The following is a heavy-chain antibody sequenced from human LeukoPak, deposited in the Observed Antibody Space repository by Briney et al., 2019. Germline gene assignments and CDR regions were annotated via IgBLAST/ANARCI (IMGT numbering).Heavy chain of an antibody. D-gene: IGHD2-15*01. CDR3: ARGHCSGGSCYSVYYYYYGMDV. J-gene: IGHJ6*02. CDR1: GFTFSSYS. V-gene: IGHV3-21*01. Sequence: GGSLRLSCAASGFTFSSYSMNWIRQAPGKGLEWVSSISSSTSYIYYADSVKGRFTISKDNAKNSLYLQMNSLRGEDTAVYYCARGHCSGGSCYSVYYYYYGMDVWGQGTTVTVSS. CDR2: ISSSTSYI.